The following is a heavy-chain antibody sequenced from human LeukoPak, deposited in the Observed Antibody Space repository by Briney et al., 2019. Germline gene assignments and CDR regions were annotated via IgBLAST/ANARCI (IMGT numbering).Heavy chain of an antibody. V-gene: IGHV4-4*07. CDR2: ISSSGST. Sequence: SETLSLTCTVAGVSISSYYWSWVRQPAGKGLEWIGRISSSGSTDYNPSLKSRVTMSVDTSKNQFSLKLSSVTAADTAVYYCAMVATGTMADYWGQGTLLTVSS. CDR3: AMVATGTMADY. J-gene: IGHJ4*02. CDR1: GVSISSYY. D-gene: IGHD1-1*01.